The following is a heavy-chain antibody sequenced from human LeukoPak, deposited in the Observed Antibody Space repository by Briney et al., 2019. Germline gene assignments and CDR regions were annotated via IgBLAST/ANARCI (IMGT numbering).Heavy chain of an antibody. D-gene: IGHD3-3*01. CDR2: IRYDGSNK. Sequence: PGGSLRLSCAASGLTFSSYGMHWVRQAPGKGLEWVAFIRYDGSNKYYADSVKGRFTISRDNSKNTLYLQMNSLRAEDTAVYYCAKAGYDFWSGYYRYYYYYMDVWGKGTTVTVSS. CDR3: AKAGYDFWSGYYRYYYYYMDV. J-gene: IGHJ6*03. CDR1: GLTFSSYG. V-gene: IGHV3-30*02.